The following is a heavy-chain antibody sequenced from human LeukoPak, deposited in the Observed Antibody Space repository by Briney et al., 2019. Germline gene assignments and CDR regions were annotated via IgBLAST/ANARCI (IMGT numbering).Heavy chain of an antibody. CDR1: GFPFSSYW. Sequence: GGSLRLSCAASGFPFSSYWMSWVRQAPEKGLEWVANIKVDGSERYYVDSVKGRFTVSRDNAKNSLYLQMNSLRAEDTAMYYCAKVPSGHYFDYWGQGTLVTVSS. CDR2: IKVDGSER. D-gene: IGHD1-26*01. J-gene: IGHJ4*02. V-gene: IGHV3-7*01. CDR3: AKVPSGHYFDY.